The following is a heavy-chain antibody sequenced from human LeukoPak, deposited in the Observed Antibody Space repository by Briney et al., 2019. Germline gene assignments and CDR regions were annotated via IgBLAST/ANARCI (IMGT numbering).Heavy chain of an antibody. CDR1: GGTFSSYA. J-gene: IGHJ3*02. CDR3: ARIALPAAFDI. Sequence: ASVKVSCKASGGTFSSYAISWVRQAPGQGLEWMGRIIPIFGTANYAQKFQGRVTITTDESTSTAYMELSSLRSEDTAVYYCARIALPAAFDIWGQGTMVTVSS. V-gene: IGHV1-69*05. CDR2: IIPIFGTA. D-gene: IGHD3-16*02.